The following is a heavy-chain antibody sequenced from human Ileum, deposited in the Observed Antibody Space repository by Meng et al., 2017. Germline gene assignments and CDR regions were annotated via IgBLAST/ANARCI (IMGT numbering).Heavy chain of an antibody. D-gene: IGHD2-21*01. CDR3: VRNEGYSLGD. V-gene: IGHV4-4*02. CDR1: GDSISSRDW. Sequence: QGRRQEPGPGLVKPSGTLSLTCAVSGDSISSRDWWSWVRQPPGKGLEWIGEISQESGRTNYNPSLKSRVTISLDKSKNQFSLNLNSVTAADTAVYYCVRNEGYSLGDWGQGTLVTVSS. CDR2: ISQESGRT. J-gene: IGHJ4*02.